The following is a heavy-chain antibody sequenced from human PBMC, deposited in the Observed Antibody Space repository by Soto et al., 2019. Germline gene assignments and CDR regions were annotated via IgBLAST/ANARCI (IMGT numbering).Heavy chain of an antibody. CDR1: RGSISSGGYY. CDR2: IYYSGNT. J-gene: IGHJ6*03. V-gene: IGHV4-31*03. D-gene: IGHD4-4*01. CDR3: ARRPAVTEYYMDV. Sequence: PSETLSLTFTVSRGSISSGGYYWSWIRQHPGKGLEWIGYIYYSGNTYYNPSLKRRVTISVDTSKKQFSLKLSPVTAADTAVYSCARRPAVTEYYMDVWRKGTKVTVSS.